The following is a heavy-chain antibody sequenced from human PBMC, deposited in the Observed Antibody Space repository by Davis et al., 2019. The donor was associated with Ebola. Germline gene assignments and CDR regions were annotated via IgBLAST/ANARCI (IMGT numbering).Heavy chain of an antibody. CDR1: GGTFSSYA. D-gene: IGHD3-3*01. Sequence: SVKVSCKASGGTFSSYAISWVRQAPGQGLEWMGGIIPIFGTANYAQRFQGRVTMTADRSTSTAYMELTSLRSEDTAVYYCARGGVASDFDYWGQGTLVTVSS. J-gene: IGHJ4*02. CDR3: ARGGVASDFDY. V-gene: IGHV1-69*06. CDR2: IIPIFGTA.